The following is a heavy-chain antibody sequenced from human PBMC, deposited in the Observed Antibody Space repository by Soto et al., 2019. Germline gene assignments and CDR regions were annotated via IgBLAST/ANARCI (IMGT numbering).Heavy chain of an antibody. J-gene: IGHJ4*02. Sequence: LRLSCAASGFTFSNYGMHWVRQAPGKGLEWVSVIANDGGDKKYANSVKGRFTTSRENAKNTMYLQMNSLRAEDSAVYYCAKGLKVAAAGYFFDHWGQGTLVTVSS. D-gene: IGHD6-13*01. V-gene: IGHV3-30*18. CDR2: IANDGGDK. CDR3: AKGLKVAAAGYFFDH. CDR1: GFTFSNYG.